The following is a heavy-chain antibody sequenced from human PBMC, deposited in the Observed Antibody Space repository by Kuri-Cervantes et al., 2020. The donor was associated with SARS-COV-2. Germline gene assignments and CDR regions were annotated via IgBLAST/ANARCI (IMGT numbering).Heavy chain of an antibody. J-gene: IGHJ5*02. CDR1: GGSISSYY. Sequence: SETLSLTCTVYGGSISSYYWSWIRQPAGKGLEWIGRIHVNGRTNYNPSLKSRVTMSVDASKNHFSLKLRSVTAADTAVHYCARTGSSGWPGSHWFDPWGQGTLVTVSS. CDR3: ARTGSSGWPGSHWFDP. CDR2: IHVNGRT. D-gene: IGHD6-25*01. V-gene: IGHV4-4*07.